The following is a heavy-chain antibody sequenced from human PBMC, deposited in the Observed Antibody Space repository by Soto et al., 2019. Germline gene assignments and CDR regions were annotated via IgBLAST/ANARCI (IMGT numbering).Heavy chain of an antibody. V-gene: IGHV3-23*01. CDR1: GLAFNNYA. J-gene: IGHJ4*02. CDR3: ARIDKFNSQSSGWANRFDY. CDR2: ITTGGMS. D-gene: IGHD6-19*01. Sequence: EVQLLESGGGLVQPGGSLRLLCAGSGLAFNNYAMTWVRQAPGKGLEWVSTITTGGMSFYGNTVQGRFTISRDNTESTVYLQMNSLRAEDTAVYHCARIDKFNSQSSGWANRFDYWGQGTLVTVSS.